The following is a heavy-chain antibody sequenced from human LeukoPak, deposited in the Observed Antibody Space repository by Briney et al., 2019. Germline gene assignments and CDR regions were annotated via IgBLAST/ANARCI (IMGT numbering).Heavy chain of an antibody. CDR1: GFTFSSFV. CDR3: ARAGPRLRDAFDI. CDR2: MSYDGGNK. V-gene: IGHV3-30-3*01. J-gene: IGHJ3*02. D-gene: IGHD4-17*01. Sequence: GRSLRLSCAASGFTFSSFVMHWVRQAPGKGLEWVAVMSYDGGNKYYADSVKGRFTISRDNSKNTLYLQMNSLRAEDTAVYYCARAGPRLRDAFDIWGQGTMVTVSS.